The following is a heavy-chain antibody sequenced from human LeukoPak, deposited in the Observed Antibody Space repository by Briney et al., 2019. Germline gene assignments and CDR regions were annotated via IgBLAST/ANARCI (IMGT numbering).Heavy chain of an antibody. Sequence: GGSLRLSCAASGFTFSSYGMHWVRQAPGKGLEWVAVISYDGSNKYYADSVKGRFTISRDNSKNTLFLQMNSLRAEDTAVYYCARDLETITGTIGYYYGLDVWGQGTTVTVSS. CDR1: GFTFSSYG. D-gene: IGHD1-7*01. CDR3: ARDLETITGTIGYYYGLDV. V-gene: IGHV3-30*03. J-gene: IGHJ6*01. CDR2: ISYDGSNK.